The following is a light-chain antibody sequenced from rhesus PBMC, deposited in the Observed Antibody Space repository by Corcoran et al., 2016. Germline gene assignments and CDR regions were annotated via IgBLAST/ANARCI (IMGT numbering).Light chain of an antibody. V-gene: IGKV1-74*01. CDR3: QHGYGTPFT. Sequence: DIQMTQSPSSLSASVGDRVTITCRDSENVNNYLNWYQQKPGQAPKLLIYKASTLQSGVPSRFSGSGSGTDYTFTISSLQPEDVATYYCQHGYGTPFTFGPGTKLDIK. J-gene: IGKJ3*01. CDR1: ENVNNY. CDR2: KAS.